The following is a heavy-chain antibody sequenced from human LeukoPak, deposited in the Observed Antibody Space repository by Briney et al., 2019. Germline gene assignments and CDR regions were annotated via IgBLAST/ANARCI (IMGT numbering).Heavy chain of an antibody. Sequence: GGSLRLSCAASGFSIRSYGMHWVRQAPGKGLEWVSSISSSSSYIYYADSVKGRFTISRDNAKNSLYLQMNSLRAEDTAVYYCARDTRRRCSSTSCYSPYYYYMDVWGKGTTVTVSS. CDR2: ISSSSSYI. CDR1: GFSIRSYG. J-gene: IGHJ6*03. CDR3: ARDTRRRCSSTSCYSPYYYYMDV. V-gene: IGHV3-21*01. D-gene: IGHD2-2*02.